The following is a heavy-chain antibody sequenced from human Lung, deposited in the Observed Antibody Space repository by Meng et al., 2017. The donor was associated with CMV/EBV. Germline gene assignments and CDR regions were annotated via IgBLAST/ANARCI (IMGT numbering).Heavy chain of an antibody. J-gene: IGHJ6*02. CDR1: GFTFRGYW. D-gene: IGHD5-24*01. CDR3: ARPLDGYSKSYFYYGMDV. CDR2: IKQDGSEK. V-gene: IGHV3-7*01. Sequence: ESXKISXAASGFTFRGYWMSWVRQAPGKGLKWVANIKQDGSEKYYVDSVKGRFTISRDNADNSLYLQMNNLRPEDTAVYYCARPLDGYSKSYFYYGMDVWGQGXTVTVSS.